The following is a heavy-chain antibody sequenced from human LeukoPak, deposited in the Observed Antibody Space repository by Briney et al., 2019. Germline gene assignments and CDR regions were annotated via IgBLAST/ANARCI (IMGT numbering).Heavy chain of an antibody. Sequence: GGSLRLSCAASGFTFSSYAMSWVRQAPGKGLEWVSAISGSGGSTYYADSVKGRFTISRDNSKNTLYLQMNSLRAEGTAVYYCAKAVTMVRGVSNYWGQGTLVTVSS. CDR2: ISGSGGST. D-gene: IGHD3-10*01. CDR3: AKAVTMVRGVSNY. CDR1: GFTFSSYA. J-gene: IGHJ4*02. V-gene: IGHV3-23*01.